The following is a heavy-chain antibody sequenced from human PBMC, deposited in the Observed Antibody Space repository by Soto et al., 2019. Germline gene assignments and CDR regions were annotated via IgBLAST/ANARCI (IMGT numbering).Heavy chain of an antibody. CDR3: ARDRGYCSSTTCYVFAFDI. J-gene: IGHJ3*02. V-gene: IGHV3-74*01. CDR2: VNSDGSNT. D-gene: IGHD2-2*01. CDR1: GFTFSSYW. Sequence: EVQLVESGGGLVQPGGSLRLSCAASGFTFSSYWMHWVRQAPGKGLVWVSRVNSDGSNTIYADSVKGRFTSSRDNIKNTLYLQMNSLRDEDTAVYYCARDRGYCSSTTCYVFAFDIWGQGTMVTVSS.